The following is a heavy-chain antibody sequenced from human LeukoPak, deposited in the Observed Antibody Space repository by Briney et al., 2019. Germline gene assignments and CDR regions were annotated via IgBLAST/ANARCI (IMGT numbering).Heavy chain of an antibody. D-gene: IGHD1/OR15-1a*01. CDR1: GYTFTDYL. V-gene: IGHV1-2*02. CDR2: INPTSGGT. CDR3: AREFRTTTWSYDAFDL. J-gene: IGHJ3*01. Sequence: GASVKVSCKASGYTFTDYLIHWVRQLPGQGLEWVGWINPTSGGTDCAPKFKDRVRMTRDTSNSTSDMEMGRLTSDDTAVYYCAREFRTTTWSYDAFDLWGQGTMVTVSS.